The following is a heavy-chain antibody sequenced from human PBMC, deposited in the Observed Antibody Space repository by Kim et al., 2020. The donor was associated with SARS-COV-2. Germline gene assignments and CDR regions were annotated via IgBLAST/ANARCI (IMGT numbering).Heavy chain of an antibody. D-gene: IGHD1-26*01. J-gene: IGHJ5*02. CDR1: GFSIRSDNY. CDR2: VFRSGPA. V-gene: IGHV4-38-2*02. Sequence: SETLSLTCSVSGFSIRSDNYWGWLRQPPGKGLEWIGGVFRSGPAYYNSSLKSRVTTSVDTSKNQFSLKLTSVTAADTAMYYCARVIMGAANLFDPWGQGT. CDR3: ARVIMGAANLFDP.